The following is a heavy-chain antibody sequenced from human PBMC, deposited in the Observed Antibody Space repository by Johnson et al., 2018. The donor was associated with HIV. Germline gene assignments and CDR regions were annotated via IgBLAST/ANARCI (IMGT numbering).Heavy chain of an antibody. CDR2: ISYDESNK. V-gene: IGHV3-30-3*01. CDR3: AIDFDSGSWPGTDAFDV. CDR1: GFIFNNYA. D-gene: IGHD3-22*01. Sequence: QVQLVESGGGVVQPGRSLRLSCAASGFIFNNYAMHWVRQAPGKGLEWVTVISYDESNKYYADSVTGRFTISRDNSNNTVSLQLNSVRAEDTAVYYCAIDFDSGSWPGTDAFDVWCQGTVVTVSS. J-gene: IGHJ3*01.